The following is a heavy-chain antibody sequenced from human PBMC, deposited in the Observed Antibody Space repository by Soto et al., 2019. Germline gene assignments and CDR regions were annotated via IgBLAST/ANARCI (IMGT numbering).Heavy chain of an antibody. CDR3: ARLLWFGEPQRTFDY. J-gene: IGHJ4*02. V-gene: IGHV2-5*02. Sequence: QITLKESGPTLVKPTQTLTLTCTFSGFSLSTSGITVGWIRQPPGKALEWLALIYWDDDKRYRPSLKSRLTITKDTSKNQVVLTMTNMDPVDTATYYCARLLWFGEPQRTFDYWGQGTLVTVSS. CDR2: IYWDDDK. D-gene: IGHD3-10*01. CDR1: GFSLSTSGIT.